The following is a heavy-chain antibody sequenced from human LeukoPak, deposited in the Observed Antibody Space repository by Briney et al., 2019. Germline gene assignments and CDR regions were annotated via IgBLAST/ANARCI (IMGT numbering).Heavy chain of an antibody. Sequence: GGSLSLSCTATGFTLCNYDIIWLRQAPGKGLEWVSAVSGSGGYTYYVDSVRGRFTISRDNSKSTLYLQLNSLTAEDTAVYYCAKARDVMVVPGAIGALDVCCRGNAVTVSS. J-gene: IGHJ6*02. D-gene: IGHD2-2*01. V-gene: IGHV3-23*01. CDR1: GFTLCNYD. CDR3: AKARDVMVVPGAIGALDV. CDR2: VSGSGGYT.